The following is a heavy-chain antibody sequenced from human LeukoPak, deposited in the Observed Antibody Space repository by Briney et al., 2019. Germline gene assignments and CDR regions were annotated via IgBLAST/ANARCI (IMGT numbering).Heavy chain of an antibody. J-gene: IGHJ4*02. CDR2: ISWNSGSI. Sequence: GGSLRLSCAASGFTFDDYAMHWVRQAPGKGLEWVSGISWNSGSIGYADSVKCRFTISRDNAKNSLYLQMNSLRAEDTALYYCAKDILDGDYFDYWGQGTLVTVSS. CDR3: AKDILDGDYFDY. V-gene: IGHV3-9*01. CDR1: GFTFDDYA. D-gene: IGHD4-17*01.